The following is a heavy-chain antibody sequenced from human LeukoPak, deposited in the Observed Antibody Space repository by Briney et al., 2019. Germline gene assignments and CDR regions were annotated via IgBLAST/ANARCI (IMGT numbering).Heavy chain of an antibody. Sequence: GASVKVSCKASGYTFTSYYMHWVRQAPGQGLEWMGIINPSGGSTSYAQKFQGRVTMTRDTSTSTVYMELSSLRSEDTAVYYCARDSATRRRTGIVGATFHYWGQGTLVTVSS. CDR2: INPSGGST. V-gene: IGHV1-46*01. CDR3: ARDSATRRRTGIVGATFHY. CDR1: GYTFTSYY. J-gene: IGHJ4*02. D-gene: IGHD1-26*01.